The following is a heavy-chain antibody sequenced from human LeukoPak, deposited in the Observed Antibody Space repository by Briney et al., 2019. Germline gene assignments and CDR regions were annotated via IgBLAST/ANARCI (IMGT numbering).Heavy chain of an antibody. V-gene: IGHV4-59*01. J-gene: IGHJ6*03. CDR2: IYYSGST. CDR3: ARERGRSYGSVPYYYYYMDV. CDR1: GGSFSGYY. Sequence: PSETLSLTCAVYGGSFSGYYWSWIRQPPGKGLEWIGYIYYSGSTNYNPSLKSRVTISVDTSKNQFSLKLSSVTAADTAVYYCARERGRSYGSVPYYYYYMDVWGKGTTVTVSS. D-gene: IGHD5-18*01.